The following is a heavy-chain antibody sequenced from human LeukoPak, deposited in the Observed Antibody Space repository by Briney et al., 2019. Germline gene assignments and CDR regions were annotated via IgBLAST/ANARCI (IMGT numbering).Heavy chain of an antibody. J-gene: IGHJ4*02. CDR3: ANRNPIVGYLFDY. D-gene: IGHD1-26*01. V-gene: IGHV3-23*01. Sequence: GGSLRLSCAASGFTFSSYAMSWVRQAPGKGLEWVSVISGSGGSTYYADSVKGRFTISRDNSKNTLYLQMNSLRAEDTAVYYCANRNPIVGYLFDYWGQGTLVTVSS. CDR1: GFTFSSYA. CDR2: ISGSGGST.